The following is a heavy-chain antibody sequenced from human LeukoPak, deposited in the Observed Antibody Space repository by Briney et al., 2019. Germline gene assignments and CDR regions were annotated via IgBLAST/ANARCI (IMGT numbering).Heavy chain of an antibody. CDR2: FDPEDGET. CDR1: GYTLTELS. D-gene: IGHD1-26*01. CDR3: ATDSAITVGSYYFDY. J-gene: IGHJ4*02. V-gene: IGHV1-24*01. Sequence: ASVKVSCKASGYTLTELSMHWVRQAPGKGLEWMGGFDPEDGETIYAQKFQGRVTMTEDTSTDTAYMELSSLRSGDTAVYYCATDSAITVGSYYFDYWGQGTLVTVSS.